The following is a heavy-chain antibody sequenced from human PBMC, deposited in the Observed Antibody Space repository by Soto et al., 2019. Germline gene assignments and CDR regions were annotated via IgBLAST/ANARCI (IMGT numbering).Heavy chain of an antibody. Sequence: PSETLSLTCTVPGGSISSGDCYWSWIRQHPGKGLEWIGYIYYSGSTYYNPSLKSRVTISVDTSKNQFSLKLSSVTAADTAVYYCARGGPVEMATIVGGMDVWGQGTTLTVSS. V-gene: IGHV4-31*03. CDR3: ARGGPVEMATIVGGMDV. CDR1: GGSISSGDCY. J-gene: IGHJ6*02. CDR2: IYYSGST. D-gene: IGHD5-12*01.